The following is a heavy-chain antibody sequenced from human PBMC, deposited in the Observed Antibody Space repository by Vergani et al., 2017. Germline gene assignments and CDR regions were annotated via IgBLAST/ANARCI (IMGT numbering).Heavy chain of an antibody. Sequence: QVQLVESGGGVVQPGRSLRLSCAASGFTFSSYGMHWVRQAPGKGLEWVAVIWYDGSNKYYADSVKGRFTISRDNSKNTLYLQMNSPRAEDTAVYYCARSAITIFGVVTRWDYYMDVWGKGTTVGVSS. CDR2: IWYDGSNK. CDR1: GFTFSSYG. D-gene: IGHD3-3*01. CDR3: ARSAITIFGVVTRWDYYMDV. J-gene: IGHJ6*03. V-gene: IGHV3-33*01.